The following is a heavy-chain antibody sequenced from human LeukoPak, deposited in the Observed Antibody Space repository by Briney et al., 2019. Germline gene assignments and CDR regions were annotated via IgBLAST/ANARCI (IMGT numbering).Heavy chain of an antibody. CDR2: IKQDGSEK. CDR3: ARSGSGHRKNASDI. Sequence: GGSLRLSCAASGFTFSSYWMSWVRQAPGKGLEWVANIKQDGSEKYYVDSVKGRFTISRDNAKNSLYLQMNSLRAEDTAVYYCARSGSGHRKNASDIWGQGTMVTVSS. J-gene: IGHJ3*02. D-gene: IGHD2-15*01. CDR1: GFTFSSYW. V-gene: IGHV3-7*01.